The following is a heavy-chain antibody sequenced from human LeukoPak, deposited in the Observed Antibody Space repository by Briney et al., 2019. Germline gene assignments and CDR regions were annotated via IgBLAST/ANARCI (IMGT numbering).Heavy chain of an antibody. D-gene: IGHD3-3*01. CDR3: AKGQKTTIFGVVTPFDY. CDR1: GFTFSSYA. J-gene: IGHJ4*02. Sequence: PGGSLRLSCAASGFTFSSYAMSWVRQAPGKGLEWVSAISGSGGSTYYADSVKGRFTISRDNSKNTLYLQMNSLRAEDTAVYYCAKGQKTTIFGVVTPFDYWGQGTRVTVSS. CDR2: ISGSGGST. V-gene: IGHV3-23*01.